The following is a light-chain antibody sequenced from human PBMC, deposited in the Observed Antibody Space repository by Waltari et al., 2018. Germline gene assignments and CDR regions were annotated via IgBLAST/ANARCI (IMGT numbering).Light chain of an antibody. CDR2: EAS. CDR3: QHYNRFSQT. J-gene: IGKJ1*01. Sequence: DIQMTQSPSNLSASVGDSVTITCRASQSIGYWLAWYQQKAGKAPKRLISEASNLESWVPPRFSGSGAGTEFTLTISSLQPDDFATYSCQHYNRFSQTFGQGTKVAI. V-gene: IGKV1-5*03. CDR1: QSIGYW.